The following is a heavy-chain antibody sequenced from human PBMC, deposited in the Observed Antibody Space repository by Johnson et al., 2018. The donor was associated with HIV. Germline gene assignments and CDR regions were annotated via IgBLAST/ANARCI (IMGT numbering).Heavy chain of an antibody. Sequence: MQLVESGGGLVQPGGSLRLSCAASGFTVSSNYMSWVRQAPGKGLEWVSVIFSVGDVYYADSVKGRFTIARDNSKNMVYLQMNSLRPEYTAGSYCAGDGRDLVTRGLFDVWGQGTVVTVSS. CDR3: AGDGRDLVTRGLFDV. CDR2: IFSVGDV. D-gene: IGHD3-9*01. CDR1: GFTVSSNY. V-gene: IGHV3-66*02. J-gene: IGHJ3*01.